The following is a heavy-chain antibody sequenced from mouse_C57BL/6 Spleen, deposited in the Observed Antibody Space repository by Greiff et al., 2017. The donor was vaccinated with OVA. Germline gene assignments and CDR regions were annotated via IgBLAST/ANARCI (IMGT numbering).Heavy chain of an antibody. CDR1: GYTFTSYW. D-gene: IGHD2-1*01. CDR3: AREDWNYGNYGFAY. Sequence: QVQLQQPGAELVKPGASVKLSCKASGYTFTSYWMHWVKQRPGQGLEWIGMIHPNSGSTNYNEKFKSKATLTVDKSSSTAYMQLSSLTSEDSAVYYCAREDWNYGNYGFAYWGQGTLVTVSA. J-gene: IGHJ3*01. CDR2: IHPNSGST. V-gene: IGHV1-64*01.